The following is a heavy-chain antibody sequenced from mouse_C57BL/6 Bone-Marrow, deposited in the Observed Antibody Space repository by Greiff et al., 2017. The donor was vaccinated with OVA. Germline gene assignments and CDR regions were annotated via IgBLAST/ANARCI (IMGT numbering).Heavy chain of an antibody. CDR2: IYPGDGDT. V-gene: IGHV1-82*01. J-gene: IGHJ1*03. CDR3: ARWRPYYGSTRWYFDV. Sequence: QVQLQQSGPELVKPGASVKISCKASGYAFSSSWMNWVKQRPGKGLAWIGRIYPGDGDTNYNGKFKGKATLTADKSSSTAYMQLSSLTSEDSAVSFCARWRPYYGSTRWYFDVWGTGTTVTVSA. CDR1: GYAFSSSW. D-gene: IGHD1-1*01.